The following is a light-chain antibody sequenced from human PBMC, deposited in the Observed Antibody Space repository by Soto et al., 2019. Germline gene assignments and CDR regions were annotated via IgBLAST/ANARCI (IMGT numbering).Light chain of an antibody. CDR2: DAS. Sequence: EILLTQSPATLSLSPGERATLSCRASQSVSSNIAWYQQKPGQAPRLLIYDASNRAAGVPASFSGSGSGTDFNLAISSLEPEDFALYYCQQRYNWPPITFGQGTRLEIK. V-gene: IGKV3-11*01. J-gene: IGKJ5*01. CDR3: QQRYNWPPIT. CDR1: QSVSSN.